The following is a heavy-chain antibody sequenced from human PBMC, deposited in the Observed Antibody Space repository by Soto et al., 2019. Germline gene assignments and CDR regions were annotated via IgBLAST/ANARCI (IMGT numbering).Heavy chain of an antibody. CDR2: INPNSGGT. D-gene: IGHD3-10*01. CDR3: ARHRGITMPGHY. CDR1: GYTFTGYY. Sequence: ASVKVSCKASGYTFTGYYIHWVRQAPGQGLEWMGWINPNSGGTNYAQKFQGRVTMTRDTSISTAYMELSRLRSDDTAVYYCARHRGITMPGHYWGQGTLVTVYS. J-gene: IGHJ4*02. V-gene: IGHV1-2*02.